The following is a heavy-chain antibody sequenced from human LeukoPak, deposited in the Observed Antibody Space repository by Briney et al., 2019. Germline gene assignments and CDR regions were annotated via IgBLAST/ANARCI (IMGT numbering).Heavy chain of an antibody. D-gene: IGHD1-26*01. CDR2: VRCDGSQK. Sequence: GGSLRLSCAASGFTFSSYDMYWVRQAPGKGLDWVAFVRCDGSQKYYADSVKGRFTLSRDNSKNTLYLQMNSLRAEDTAVFYCAKGGARLHSYYFDYWGQGTLVTVSS. CDR3: AKGGARLHSYYFDY. J-gene: IGHJ4*02. CDR1: GFTFSSYD. V-gene: IGHV3-30*02.